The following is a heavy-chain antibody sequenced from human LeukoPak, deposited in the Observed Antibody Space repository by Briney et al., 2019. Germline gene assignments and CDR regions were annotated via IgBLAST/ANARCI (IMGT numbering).Heavy chain of an antibody. CDR3: ARGYSGYDFYY. J-gene: IGHJ4*02. Sequence: SETLSLTCAVSGGSISSGGYSWSWIRQPPGKGLEWIGYIYHSGSTYYNPSLKSRVTISVDRSKNQFSLKLSSVTAADTAVYYCARGYSGYDFYYWGQGTLVTVSS. V-gene: IGHV4-30-2*01. D-gene: IGHD5-12*01. CDR2: IYHSGST. CDR1: GGSISSGGYS.